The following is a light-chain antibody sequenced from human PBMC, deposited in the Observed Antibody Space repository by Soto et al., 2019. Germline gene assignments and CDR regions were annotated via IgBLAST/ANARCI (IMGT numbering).Light chain of an antibody. CDR2: LGS. J-gene: IGKJ2*01. V-gene: IGKV2-28*01. CDR1: QSLLYSNGYNY. CDR3: VQGLYTPRT. Sequence: DIVMTQSPLSLPVTPGEPASISCRSSQSLLYSNGYNYVNWYLQKPGQSPQLLIYLGSHWAPGVPDRFSSSGSGTDFTLKISRVEAEDVGVYYCVQGLYTPRTFGQGTKLEI.